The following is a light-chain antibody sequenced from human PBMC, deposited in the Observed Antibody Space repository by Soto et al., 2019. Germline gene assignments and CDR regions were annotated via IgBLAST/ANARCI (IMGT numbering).Light chain of an antibody. CDR2: VAS. CDR1: QSVSSGD. CDR3: QQYGSSPYT. J-gene: IGKJ2*01. Sequence: EIVLTQSPGTLSLSPGEXATLSCRASQSVSSGDLAWYQQKPGQAPRLLIYVASSRATGIPDRFSGSGSGTDFTLTVSRLEPEDFAVYYCQQYGSSPYTFGQGTKGDIK. V-gene: IGKV3-20*01.